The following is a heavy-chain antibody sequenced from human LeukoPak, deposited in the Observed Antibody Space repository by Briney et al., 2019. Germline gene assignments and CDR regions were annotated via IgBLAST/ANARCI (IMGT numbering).Heavy chain of an antibody. J-gene: IGHJ4*02. Sequence: GGSLRLSCAASGFTFSSYAMHWVRQAPGKGLEWVAVISYDGSNKYYADSVKGRFTISRDNSKNTLYLQMNSLRAEDTAVYYCAKAFVCVYWGQGTLVTVSS. V-gene: IGHV3-30*04. CDR1: GFTFSSYA. CDR2: ISYDGSNK. D-gene: IGHD2-8*01. CDR3: AKAFVCVY.